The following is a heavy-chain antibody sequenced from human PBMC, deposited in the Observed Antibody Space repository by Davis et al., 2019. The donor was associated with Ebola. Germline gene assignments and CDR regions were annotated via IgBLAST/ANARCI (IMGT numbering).Heavy chain of an antibody. J-gene: IGHJ4*02. Sequence: GESLKISCAASGFTFSSYAMHWVRQAPGKGLEWVAVISYDGSNKYYADSVKGRFTISRDNSKNTLYLQMNSLRAEDTAVYYCASTGGNLVDYWGQGTLVTVSS. V-gene: IGHV3-30*04. CDR1: GFTFSSYA. CDR2: ISYDGSNK. D-gene: IGHD4-23*01. CDR3: ASTGGNLVDY.